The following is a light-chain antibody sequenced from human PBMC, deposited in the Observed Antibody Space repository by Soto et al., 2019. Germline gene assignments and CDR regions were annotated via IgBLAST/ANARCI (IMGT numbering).Light chain of an antibody. CDR2: AAS. Sequence: AIQMTQFPSSLSASVGDRVTITCRASQDIRSDLGWYQQRPGKAPKLLIYAASSLQSGVPSRFSGSGSGTDFTLTISSLQPEDFATYYCQQANSFPWTFGQGTKVDIK. CDR1: QDIRSD. CDR3: QQANSFPWT. V-gene: IGKV1-6*01. J-gene: IGKJ1*01.